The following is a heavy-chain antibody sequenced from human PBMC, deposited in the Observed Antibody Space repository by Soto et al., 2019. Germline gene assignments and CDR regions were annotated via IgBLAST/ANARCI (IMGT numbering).Heavy chain of an antibody. CDR3: ARGTMVRGVRVNWFDP. J-gene: IGHJ5*02. CDR1: GGSFSGYY. D-gene: IGHD3-10*01. CDR2: INHSGST. Sequence: QVQLQQWGAGLLKPSETLSLTCAVYGGSFSGYYWSWIRQPPGKGLEWIGEINHSGSTNYNPSLKSRVTISVDPSKNQFSLKLSSVTAADKAVYYCARGTMVRGVRVNWFDPWGQGTLVTVSS. V-gene: IGHV4-34*01.